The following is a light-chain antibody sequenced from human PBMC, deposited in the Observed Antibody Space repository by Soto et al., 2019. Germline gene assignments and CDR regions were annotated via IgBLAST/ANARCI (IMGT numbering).Light chain of an antibody. CDR1: QSVSSY. J-gene: IGKJ3*01. CDR3: QQYGSSPGT. V-gene: IGKV3-20*01. Sequence: EIVLTQSAGILSLSPGERATLSYRASQSVSSYLAWYLQKPGQAPRLLIYGASSRATGIPDRFSGSGSGTDFTLTISRLEPEDFAVYYCQQYGSSPGTFGPGTKVDIK. CDR2: GAS.